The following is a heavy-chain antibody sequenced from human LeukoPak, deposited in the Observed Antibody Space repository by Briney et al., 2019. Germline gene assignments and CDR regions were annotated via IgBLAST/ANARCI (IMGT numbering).Heavy chain of an antibody. D-gene: IGHD6-6*01. V-gene: IGHV3-74*01. CDR2: INSDGSST. J-gene: IGHJ4*02. Sequence: GGSLRLSCAASGVTFSSYWMHWVRHAPGRGLVWVSRINSDGSSTSYADSVKGRFTVSRDNAKNSLYLQMNSLRAEDTAVYYCARGERSSSPFDYWGQGTLVTVSS. CDR3: ARGERSSSPFDY. CDR1: GVTFSSYW.